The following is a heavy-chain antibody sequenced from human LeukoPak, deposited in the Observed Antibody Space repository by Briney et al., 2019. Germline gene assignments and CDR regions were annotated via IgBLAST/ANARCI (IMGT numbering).Heavy chain of an antibody. CDR3: AKALAAAGLPYFDY. J-gene: IGHJ4*02. CDR1: GFTFSSYA. V-gene: IGHV3-23*01. Sequence: PGGSLRLFCAASGFTFSSYAMSWVRQAPGKGLEWVSAISGSGGSTYYADSVKGRFTISRDNSKSTLYLQMNSLRAEDTAVYYCAKALAAAGLPYFDYWGQGTLVTVSP. D-gene: IGHD6-13*01. CDR2: ISGSGGST.